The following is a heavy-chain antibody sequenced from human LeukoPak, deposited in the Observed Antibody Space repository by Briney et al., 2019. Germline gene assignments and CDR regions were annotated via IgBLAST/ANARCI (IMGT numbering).Heavy chain of an antibody. CDR1: GGSFSGYY. Sequence: SETLSLTCAVYGGSFSGYYWSWIRQPPGKGLEWIGEINHSGSTNYNPSLKSRVTISVDTSKNQFSLKLSSVTAADTAVYYCARVAAAGKPHEYYFDYWGQGTLVTVSS. CDR3: ARVAAAGKPHEYYFDY. D-gene: IGHD6-13*01. J-gene: IGHJ4*02. CDR2: INHSGST. V-gene: IGHV4-34*01.